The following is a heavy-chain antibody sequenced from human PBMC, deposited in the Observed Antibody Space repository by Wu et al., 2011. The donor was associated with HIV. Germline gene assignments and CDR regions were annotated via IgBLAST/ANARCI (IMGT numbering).Heavy chain of an antibody. CDR3: ARDIPASGYGMDV. Sequence: QVQLVQSGAEVKKPGASVKVSCKASGYSFTSYDINWVRQAPGQGLEWMGYINPDGGGTNYAQKFRGRVTMTRDTSISTVYMELSSLRSDDTAVYSCARDIPASGYGMDVWGQGTTVTVSS. CDR2: INPDGGGT. V-gene: IGHV1-2*02. D-gene: IGHD2-21*01. J-gene: IGHJ6*02. CDR1: GYSFTSYD.